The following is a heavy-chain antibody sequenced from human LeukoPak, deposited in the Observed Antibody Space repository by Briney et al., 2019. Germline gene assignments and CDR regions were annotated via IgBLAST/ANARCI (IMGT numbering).Heavy chain of an antibody. V-gene: IGHV3-23*01. Sequence: WGSLRLSCAASGFTFSNYAMSWVRQAPGKGLEWVSGIIGSGGSTYYADSVKGRFTISRDNSKNTLYLQMNSLRAEDTAVYYCAKRDSRAPDYWGQGSLATVSS. J-gene: IGHJ4*02. CDR1: GFTFSNYA. CDR2: IIGSGGST. CDR3: AKRDSRAPDY. D-gene: IGHD2-21*01.